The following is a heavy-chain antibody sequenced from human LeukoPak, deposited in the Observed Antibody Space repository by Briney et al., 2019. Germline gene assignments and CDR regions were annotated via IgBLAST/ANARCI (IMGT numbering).Heavy chain of an antibody. D-gene: IGHD3/OR15-3a*01. J-gene: IGHJ4*02. Sequence: GGSLRLSCAASGFTFGDTWMNWVRQVPGQGLEWVANIKQDGSEKFYVASVKGRFTISRANGKSSLYLQMNSLRAEDTALYYCATSYDMGWLIGYWGQGTLVTVSS. V-gene: IGHV3-7*03. CDR3: ATSYDMGWLIGY. CDR1: GFTFGDTW. CDR2: IKQDGSEK.